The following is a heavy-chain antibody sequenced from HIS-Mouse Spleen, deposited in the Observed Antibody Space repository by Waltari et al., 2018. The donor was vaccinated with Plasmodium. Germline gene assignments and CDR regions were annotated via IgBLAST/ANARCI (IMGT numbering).Heavy chain of an antibody. V-gene: IGHV4-34*01. CDR3: ARGRRIVVVTAPRGFFDY. D-gene: IGHD2-21*02. CDR1: GGSFSGYY. CDR2: INHSGST. J-gene: IGHJ4*02. Sequence: QVQLQQWGAGLLKPSETLSLTCAVYGGSFSGYYWSWIRQPPGKGLEWIGKINHSGSTNYNPSLKSRVTISVDTSKNQFSLKLSSVTAADTAVYYCARGRRIVVVTAPRGFFDYWGQGTLVTVSS.